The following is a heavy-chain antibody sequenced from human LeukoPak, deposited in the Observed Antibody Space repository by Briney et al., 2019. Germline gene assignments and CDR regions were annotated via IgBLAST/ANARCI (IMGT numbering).Heavy chain of an antibody. CDR2: ITGSGGTT. D-gene: IGHD2-2*01. CDR3: ARGLRGSPAFDY. V-gene: IGHV3-23*01. J-gene: IGHJ4*02. CDR1: GFSFSSYG. Sequence: EGSLRLSCAASGFSFSSYGMSWVRQAPGKGLEWISAITGSGGTTYYADSVEGRFTISRDNSKNTLYLQVNSLRAEDTAVYYCARGLRGSPAFDYWGQGTLVTVSS.